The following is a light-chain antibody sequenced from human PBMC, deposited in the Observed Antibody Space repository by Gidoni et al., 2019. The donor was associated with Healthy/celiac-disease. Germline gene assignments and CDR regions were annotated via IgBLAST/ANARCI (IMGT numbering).Light chain of an antibody. J-gene: IGKJ1*01. CDR2: GVS. Sequence: EIVMTQSPATLSVSPGERATLSCRASQSVSSNLAWYQQKPGQAPRLLIYGVSTRATGIPARFSGSGSGTEFTLTINSVQSEDFAVYYCQQYNNWPLWTFGQGTKVEIK. CDR3: QQYNNWPLWT. CDR1: QSVSSN. V-gene: IGKV3-15*01.